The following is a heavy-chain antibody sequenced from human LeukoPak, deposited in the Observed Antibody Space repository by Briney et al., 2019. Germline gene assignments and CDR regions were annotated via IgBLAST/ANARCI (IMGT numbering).Heavy chain of an antibody. V-gene: IGHV3-30-3*01. J-gene: IGHJ4*02. Sequence: GGSLRLSCAASGFTFSSYAMHWVRQAPGKGLERVAVISYDGSNKYYADSVKGRFTISRDNSKNTLYLQMNSLRAEDTAVYYCARVPYSSGWSDYWGQGTLVTVSS. CDR1: GFTFSSYA. D-gene: IGHD6-19*01. CDR2: ISYDGSNK. CDR3: ARVPYSSGWSDY.